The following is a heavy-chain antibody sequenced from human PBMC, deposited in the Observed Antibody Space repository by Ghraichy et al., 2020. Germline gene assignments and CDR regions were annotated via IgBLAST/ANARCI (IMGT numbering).Heavy chain of an antibody. D-gene: IGHD3-16*02. CDR3: ARDRYDYIWGSYRYSSLDD. V-gene: IGHV3-53*01. J-gene: IGHJ4*02. CDR2: IYSGGST. CDR1: GFSVSSNY. Sequence: GGSLRLSCAASGFSVSSNYMSWVRQAPGKGLEWVSSIYSGGSTYYADSVKGRFTISRDNSKNTLYLQMNSLRAEDTAVYYCARDRYDYIWGSYRYSSLDDWGQGTPVTVSS.